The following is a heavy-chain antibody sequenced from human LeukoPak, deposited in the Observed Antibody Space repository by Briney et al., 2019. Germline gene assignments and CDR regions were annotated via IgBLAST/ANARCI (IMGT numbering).Heavy chain of an antibody. Sequence: GGSLRLSCAASGFTFSSYGMHWVRQAPGKGLEWVAVIWYDGSNEYYADSVKGRFTISRDNSKNTLYLQMNSLRAEDTAVYYCARDPCGGDCYAFDIWDQGTMVTVSS. D-gene: IGHD2-21*02. J-gene: IGHJ3*02. CDR3: ARDPCGGDCYAFDI. CDR1: GFTFSSYG. V-gene: IGHV3-33*01. CDR2: IWYDGSNE.